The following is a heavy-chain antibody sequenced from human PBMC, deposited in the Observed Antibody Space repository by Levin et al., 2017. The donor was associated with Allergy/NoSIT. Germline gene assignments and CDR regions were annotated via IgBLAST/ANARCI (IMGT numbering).Heavy chain of an antibody. CDR3: ARSCTGGVRISCFDP. J-gene: IGHJ5*02. V-gene: IGHV4-31*03. Sequence: PSETLSLTCTVSGDSIDRGNFYWTWIRKHPHKGLEWIGYIYYSGSTYYNPSLKSRVTISVDTSKNQFSLKLSSVTAADTAVYSCARSCTGGVRISCFDPWGQGTLVTVSS. CDR1: GDSIDRGNFY. CDR2: IYYSGST. D-gene: IGHD2-8*02.